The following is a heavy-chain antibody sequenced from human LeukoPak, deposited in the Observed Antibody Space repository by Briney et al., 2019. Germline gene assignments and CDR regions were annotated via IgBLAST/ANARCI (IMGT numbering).Heavy chain of an antibody. CDR3: AKCYGDLLYYYGMDV. V-gene: IGHV3-30*18. Sequence: HTGGSLRLSCAASGFTFSSYGMHWVRQAPGKGLEWVAVISYDGSNKYYADSVKGRFTISRDNSKNTLYLQMNSLRAEDTAVYYCAKCYGDLLYYYGMDVWGQGTTVTVSS. D-gene: IGHD4-17*01. CDR2: ISYDGSNK. CDR1: GFTFSSYG. J-gene: IGHJ6*02.